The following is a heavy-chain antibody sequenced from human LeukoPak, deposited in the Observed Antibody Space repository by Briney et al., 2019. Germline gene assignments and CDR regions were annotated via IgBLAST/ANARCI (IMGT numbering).Heavy chain of an antibody. V-gene: IGHV1-2*02. CDR1: GYTLTGYY. J-gene: IGHJ4*02. D-gene: IGHD1-7*01. CDR2: INPNSGGT. CDR3: ASTSPGAGTTPLDY. Sequence: ASVKVSCKASGYTLTGYYMHWVRQAPGQGLEWMGWINPNSGGTNYAQKFQGRVTMTRDTSISTAYMELSRLRSDDTAVYYCASTSPGAGTTPLDYWGQGTLVTVSS.